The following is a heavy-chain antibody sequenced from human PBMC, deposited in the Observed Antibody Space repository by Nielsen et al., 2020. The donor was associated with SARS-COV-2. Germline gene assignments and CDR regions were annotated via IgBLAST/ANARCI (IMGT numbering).Heavy chain of an antibody. D-gene: IGHD3-3*01. Sequence: GESLKISCAASGFTFSSYGMHWVRQAPGKGLEWVAVISYDGSNKYYADSVKGRFTISRDNSKNTLYLQMNGLRAEDTAVYYCARGGGTIFGVVIDDAFDIWGQGTMVTVSS. CDR1: GFTFSSYG. CDR2: ISYDGSNK. J-gene: IGHJ3*02. CDR3: ARGGGTIFGVVIDDAFDI. V-gene: IGHV3-30*03.